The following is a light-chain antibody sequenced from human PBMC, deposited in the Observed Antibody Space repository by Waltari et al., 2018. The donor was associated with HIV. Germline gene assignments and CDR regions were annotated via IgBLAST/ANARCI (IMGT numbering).Light chain of an antibody. CDR2: WAS. Sequence: DIVMTQSPDSLAVSLGERATINCKSSQSVLSSANNKNYLAWYQQKPGQPPKLLIYWASTRASGVPDRFSVSGSGTDFTLTISSLQAEDVAVYYCQQYYSTPPAFGGGTKVEIK. CDR1: QSVLSSANNKNY. CDR3: QQYYSTPPA. J-gene: IGKJ4*01. V-gene: IGKV4-1*01.